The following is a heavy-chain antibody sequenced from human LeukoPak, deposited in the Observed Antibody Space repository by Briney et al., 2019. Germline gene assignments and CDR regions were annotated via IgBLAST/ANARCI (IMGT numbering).Heavy chain of an antibody. Sequence: SETLSLTCTVSGGSISSYFWSWIRQPAGKGLDWIGRIYTSGSTNYNPSLKSRVTMSVDTSKKEFSLKLRSVTAADTAVYYCARGDDFDIWGHGTMVTVSS. V-gene: IGHV4-4*07. CDR1: GGSISSYF. CDR3: ARGDDFDI. J-gene: IGHJ3*02. CDR2: IYTSGST.